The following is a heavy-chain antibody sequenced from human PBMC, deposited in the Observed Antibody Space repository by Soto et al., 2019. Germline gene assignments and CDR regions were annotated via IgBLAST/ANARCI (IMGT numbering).Heavy chain of an antibody. CDR1: GFTFSSYG. D-gene: IGHD5-18*01. J-gene: IGHJ6*02. CDR3: ARGDVDTAMFSYYGVDV. Sequence: GGSLRLSCAASGFTFSSYGMHWVRQAPGKGLEWVAVIWYDGSNKYYADSVKGRFTISRDNSKNTLYLQMNSLRAEDTAVYYCARGDVDTAMFSYYGVDVWGQGTTVTVSS. V-gene: IGHV3-33*01. CDR2: IWYDGSNK.